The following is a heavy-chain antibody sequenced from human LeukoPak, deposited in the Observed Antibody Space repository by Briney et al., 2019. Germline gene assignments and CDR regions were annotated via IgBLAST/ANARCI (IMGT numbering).Heavy chain of an antibody. CDR2: INHSGST. J-gene: IGHJ4*02. CDR3: ARAAPNYYDSSGSLRNPYFDY. D-gene: IGHD3-22*01. V-gene: IGHV4-34*01. Sequence: PSETLSLTCAVCGGSFSGYYWSWIRQPPGKGLEWIGEINHSGSTNYNPSLKSRVTISVDTSKNQFSLTLISVTAADTAVYFCARAAPNYYDSSGSLRNPYFDYWGQGTLVTVSS. CDR1: GGSFSGYY.